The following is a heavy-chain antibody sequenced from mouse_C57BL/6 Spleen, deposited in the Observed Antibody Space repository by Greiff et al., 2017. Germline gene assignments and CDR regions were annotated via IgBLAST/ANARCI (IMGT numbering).Heavy chain of an antibody. CDR1: GFNIKDDY. CDR2: IDPENGDT. V-gene: IGHV14-4*01. CDR3: TTSWVDY. J-gene: IGHJ4*01. Sequence: EVHLVESGAELVRPGASVKLSCTASGFNIKDDYMHWVKQRPEQGLEWIGWIDPENGDTEYASKFQGKATITADTSSNTAYLQLSSLTSEDTAVYYCTTSWVDYWGQGTSVTVSS.